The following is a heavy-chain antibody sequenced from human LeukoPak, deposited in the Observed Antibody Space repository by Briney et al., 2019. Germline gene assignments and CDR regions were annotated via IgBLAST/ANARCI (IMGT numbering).Heavy chain of an antibody. J-gene: IGHJ4*02. V-gene: IGHV4-59*06. D-gene: IGHD3-22*01. Sequence: SETLSLTCTVSGGSISSYYWSWIRQHPGKGLEWVGYIYYSGSTYYNPSLKSRVAISVDMSKNQFSLKLSSVTAADTAVYYCAADSSGYYALDCWGQGALVTVSS. CDR2: IYYSGST. CDR3: AADSSGYYALDC. CDR1: GGSISSYY.